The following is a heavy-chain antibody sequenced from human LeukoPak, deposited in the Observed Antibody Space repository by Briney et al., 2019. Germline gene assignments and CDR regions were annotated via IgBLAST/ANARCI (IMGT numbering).Heavy chain of an antibody. CDR3: ARGRLWNDARRVWFDP. V-gene: IGHV4-39*07. J-gene: IGHJ5*02. CDR1: GGSISSSSYY. Sequence: SETLSLTCTVSGGSISSSSYYWGWIRQPPRKGLEWIGEINHSGSTNYNPSLKSRVTISVDTSKNQFSLKLSSVTAADTAVYYCARGRLWNDARRVWFDPWGQGTLVTVSS. CDR2: INHSGST. D-gene: IGHD1-1*01.